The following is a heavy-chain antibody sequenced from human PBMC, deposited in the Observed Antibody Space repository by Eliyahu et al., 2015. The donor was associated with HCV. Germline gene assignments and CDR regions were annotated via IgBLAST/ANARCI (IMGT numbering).Heavy chain of an antibody. Sequence: QVQLQQWGAGLLKPSETLSLTCAVYGGSFSGYYWNWIRQPPGKGLEWIGEINDSGRTYQNPSLKSRVTISVDTSKNQFSLRLSSVTAADTAVYYCARRCSSCWDLDYWGQGTRVTVSS. CDR3: ARRCSSCWDLDY. D-gene: IGHD6-13*01. CDR1: GGSFSGYY. CDR2: INDSGRT. J-gene: IGHJ4*02. V-gene: IGHV4-34*01.